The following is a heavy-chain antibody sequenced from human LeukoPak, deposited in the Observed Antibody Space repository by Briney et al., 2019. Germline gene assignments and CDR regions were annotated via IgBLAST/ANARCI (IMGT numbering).Heavy chain of an antibody. CDR1: GYTFTNQG. Sequence: ASVKVSCKAYGYTFTNQGISWVRQVPGQGLEWKGWISTYNGYTNDAQEVQGRVTMTTSTSTSTAYIELRSLRSDDTAVYDCAIGWVVVPDYYYYYYYMYGWGEGTTVASSS. CDR3: AIGWVVVPDYYYYYYYMYG. J-gene: IGHJ6*03. CDR2: ISTYNGYT. D-gene: IGHD2-15*01. V-gene: IGHV1-18*01.